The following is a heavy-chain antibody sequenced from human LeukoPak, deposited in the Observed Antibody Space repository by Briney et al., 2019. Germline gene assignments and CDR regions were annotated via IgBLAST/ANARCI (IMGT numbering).Heavy chain of an antibody. V-gene: IGHV1-2*02. J-gene: IGHJ6*02. CDR2: INPNSGGT. CDR3: ASLGYSYGYFYYYGMDV. D-gene: IGHD5-18*01. Sequence: ASVKVSCKASGYTFTGYYMHWVRQAPGQGLEWMGWINPNSGGTNYAQKFQGRVTMTRDTSISTAYMELSRLRSDDTAVYYCASLGYSYGYFYYYGMDVWGQGTTVTASS. CDR1: GYTFTGYY.